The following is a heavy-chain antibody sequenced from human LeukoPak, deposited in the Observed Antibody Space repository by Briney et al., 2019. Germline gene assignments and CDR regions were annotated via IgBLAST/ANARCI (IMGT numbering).Heavy chain of an antibody. D-gene: IGHD5-18*01. V-gene: IGHV1-69*01. CDR1: GGTFSSYA. CDR2: IIPIFGTA. Sequence: SVKVSCEASGGTFSSYAISWVRQAPGQGLEWMGGIIPIFGTANYAQKFQGRVTITADESTSTAYMELSSLRSEDTAVYYCAITAMVGGDTFYYYYGMDVWGKGTTVTVSS. J-gene: IGHJ6*04. CDR3: AITAMVGGDTFYYYYGMDV.